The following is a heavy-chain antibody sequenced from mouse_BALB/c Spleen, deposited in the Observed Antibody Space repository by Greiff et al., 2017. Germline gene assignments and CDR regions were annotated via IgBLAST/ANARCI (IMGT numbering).Heavy chain of an antibody. Sequence: EVKLEESGPGLVKPSQSLSLTCTVTGYSITSDYAWNWIRQFPGNKLEWMGYISYSGSTSYNPSLKSRISITRDTSKNQFFLQLNSVTTEDTATYYCARAGYGNYFYFDYWGQGTTLTVSS. CDR2: ISYSGST. V-gene: IGHV3-2*02. CDR3: ARAGYGNYFYFDY. J-gene: IGHJ2*01. CDR1: GYSITSDYA. D-gene: IGHD2-10*02.